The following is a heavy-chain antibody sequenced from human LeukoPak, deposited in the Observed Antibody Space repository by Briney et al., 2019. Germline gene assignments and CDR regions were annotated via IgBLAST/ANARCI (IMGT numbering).Heavy chain of an antibody. D-gene: IGHD7-27*01. J-gene: IGHJ4*02. CDR3: AKDGGLWVSAHWGDS. CDR2: ITTSDGNT. CDR1: GFTFSSYT. Sequence: PGMSLRLSCAASGFTFSSYTMSWVRQAPGKGLEWVSTITTSDGNTYYADSVKGRFTVSRDNSKNTLFLQMNSLRAEDTAVYYCAKDGGLWVSAHWGDSWGRGTLVTVSS. V-gene: IGHV3-23*01.